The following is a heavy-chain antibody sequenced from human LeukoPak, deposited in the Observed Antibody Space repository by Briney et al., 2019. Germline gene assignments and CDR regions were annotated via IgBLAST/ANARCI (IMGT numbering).Heavy chain of an antibody. CDR2: ISGNSVTI. J-gene: IGHJ4*02. V-gene: IGHV3-23*01. D-gene: IGHD1-26*01. CDR3: AKILSGTYSFDL. Sequence: GESLRLSCTASGSTFSTYPMTWVRQAPGQGLEWVSSISGNSVTIYYADSVKVRFTISRDNSKNTLYLQMYSLRAEDTAIYYCAKILSGTYSFDLWGQGTLVTVSS. CDR1: GSTFSTYP.